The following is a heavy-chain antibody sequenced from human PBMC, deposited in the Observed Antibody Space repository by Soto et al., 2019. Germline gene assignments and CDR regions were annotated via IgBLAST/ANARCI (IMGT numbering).Heavy chain of an antibody. Sequence: GGSLRLSCAASGFTFSDYYMSWIRQAPGKGLEWVSYISSSGSTIYYADSVKGRFTISRDNAKNSLYLQMNSLRAEDTAVYYCARAGYCSSTSCYRFYYYYYMDVWGKGTTVTVSS. V-gene: IGHV3-11*01. J-gene: IGHJ6*03. CDR3: ARAGYCSSTSCYRFYYYYYMDV. CDR1: GFTFSDYY. CDR2: ISSSGSTI. D-gene: IGHD2-2*02.